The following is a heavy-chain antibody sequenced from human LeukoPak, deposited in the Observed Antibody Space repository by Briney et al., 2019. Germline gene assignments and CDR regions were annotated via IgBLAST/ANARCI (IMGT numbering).Heavy chain of an antibody. J-gene: IGHJ6*02. V-gene: IGHV3-23*01. CDR2: ISGSGGST. CDR3: AKAGLSAAGTYYYGMDV. CDR1: GFTFSSYA. Sequence: GGSLRLSCVASGFTFSSYAMSWVRQAPGKGLEWVSGISGSGGSTYYADSVKGRFTISRDNSKNTLYLQMNSLRAEDTAVYYCAKAGLSAAGTYYYGMDVWGQGTTVTVSS. D-gene: IGHD6-13*01.